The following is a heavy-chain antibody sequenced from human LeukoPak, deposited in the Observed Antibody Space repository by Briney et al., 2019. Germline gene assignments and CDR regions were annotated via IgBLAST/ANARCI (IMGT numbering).Heavy chain of an antibody. CDR2: IRSSSSTI. D-gene: IGHD2-2*01. V-gene: IGHV3-48*01. CDR1: GFTFSNYS. Sequence: GGSLRLSCEASGFTFSNYSMNWVRQAPGKGLEWVSYIRSSSSTIYYADSVKGRFTISRDNSKNTLYLQMNSLRAEDTAVYYCARPPLYCSSTSCYGLDYWGQGTLVTVSS. J-gene: IGHJ4*02. CDR3: ARPPLYCSSTSCYGLDY.